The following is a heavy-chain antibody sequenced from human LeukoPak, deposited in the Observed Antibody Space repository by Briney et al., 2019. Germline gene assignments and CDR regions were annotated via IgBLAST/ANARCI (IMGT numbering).Heavy chain of an antibody. CDR3: ARDTGARPFDY. D-gene: IGHD1-26*01. Sequence: PGRSLRLSCAASGFTFSSYAMHWVRQAPGKGLGWVSVISFDGSNKYYAASVKGRFTISSDNAKNSLYLQMNSLRAEDTAVYYCARDTGARPFDYWGQGTLVTVSS. CDR1: GFTFSSYA. J-gene: IGHJ4*02. V-gene: IGHV3-30*04. CDR2: ISFDGSNK.